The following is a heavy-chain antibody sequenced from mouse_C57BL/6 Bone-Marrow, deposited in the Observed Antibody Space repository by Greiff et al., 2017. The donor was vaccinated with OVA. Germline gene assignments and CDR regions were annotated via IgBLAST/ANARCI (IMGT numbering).Heavy chain of an antibody. CDR3: ARWGGGMSWFAY. D-gene: IGHD1-1*02. CDR1: GYTFTSYT. J-gene: IGHJ3*01. Sequence: VQLQQSGAELARPGASVKMSCKASGYTFTSYTMHWVKQRPGQGLEWIGYINPSSGYTKYNQKFKDKATLTADKSSSTAYMQLSSLTSEDSAVYYCARWGGGMSWFAYWGQGTLVTVAA. V-gene: IGHV1-4*01. CDR2: INPSSGYT.